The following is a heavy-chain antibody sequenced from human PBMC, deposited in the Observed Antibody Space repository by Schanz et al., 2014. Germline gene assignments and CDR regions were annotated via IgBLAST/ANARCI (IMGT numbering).Heavy chain of an antibody. Sequence: QVQLVESGGGVVQPGRSLRLSCAASGFTFSSYAMHWVRQAPGKGLEWVAVISYDGRNKYYADSVKGRFTISRDNSKNTLYLQMNILRAEDTAVYFCARDLEGYDGGAGGFDPWGQGTLVTVSS. J-gene: IGHJ5*02. CDR3: ARDLEGYDGGAGGFDP. CDR1: GFTFSSYA. CDR2: ISYDGRNK. D-gene: IGHD2-21*01. V-gene: IGHV3-30-3*01.